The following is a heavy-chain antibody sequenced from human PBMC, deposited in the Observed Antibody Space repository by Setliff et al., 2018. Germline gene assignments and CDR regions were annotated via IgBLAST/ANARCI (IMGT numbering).Heavy chain of an antibody. CDR2: TYYSGST. CDR3: ATRKSSGRLYYMDV. J-gene: IGHJ6*03. V-gene: IGHV4-39*07. Sequence: PSETLSLTCTVSGASVSGNSYYWGWIRQSPGKGLEWIASTYYSGSTNYNPSLKSRVTISGDTSKNQVSLRLSSVTAADTAVYYCATRKSSGRLYYMDVWGKGTTVTVSS. D-gene: IGHD1-26*01. CDR1: GASVSGNSYY.